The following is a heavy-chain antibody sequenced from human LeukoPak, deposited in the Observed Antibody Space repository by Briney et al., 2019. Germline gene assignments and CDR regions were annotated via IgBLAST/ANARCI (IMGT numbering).Heavy chain of an antibody. CDR3: AREAHRIAAAGMFDY. V-gene: IGHV4-61*01. D-gene: IGHD6-13*01. CDR2: IYYSGST. J-gene: IGHJ4*02. CDR1: GGSFSSGSYY. Sequence: SETLSLTCTVSGGSFSSGSYYWGWLRQPPGKGLEWVGYIYYSGSTNYNPSLKSRVTISVDTSKNQSSLKLSSVTAADTAVYYCAREAHRIAAAGMFDYWGQGTLVTVSS.